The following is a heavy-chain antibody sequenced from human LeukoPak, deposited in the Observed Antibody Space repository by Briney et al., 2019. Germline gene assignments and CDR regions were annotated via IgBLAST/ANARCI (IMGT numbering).Heavy chain of an antibody. V-gene: IGHV4-31*03. CDR3: ARGDYYDSSGYYWDY. D-gene: IGHD3-22*01. J-gene: IGHJ4*02. Sequence: SETLSLTCTVSGGSISSGGYYWSWIRQHPGKGLEWIGYIYYSGSTYYNPSLKSRVTISVDTSKNQFSLKLSSVTAADTAVYYCARGDYYDSSGYYWDYWGQGTLVTVSS. CDR2: IYYSGST. CDR1: GGSISSGGYY.